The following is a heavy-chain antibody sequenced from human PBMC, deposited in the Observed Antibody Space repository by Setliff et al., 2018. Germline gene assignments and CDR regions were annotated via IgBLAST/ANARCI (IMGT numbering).Heavy chain of an antibody. CDR3: GSRQFPGGGNYYYFMDV. CDR1: GYTFTDSF. Sequence: SVKVSCKASGYTFTDSFIHWVRQAPGQGLEWMGGIMPVFGTPDYAQKFEGRVTISADETTTTAYLELSSLRSEDTGVYYCGSRQFPGGGNYYYFMDVWGKGTTVTVSS. J-gene: IGHJ6*03. D-gene: IGHD1-1*01. CDR2: IMPVFGTP. V-gene: IGHV1-69*13.